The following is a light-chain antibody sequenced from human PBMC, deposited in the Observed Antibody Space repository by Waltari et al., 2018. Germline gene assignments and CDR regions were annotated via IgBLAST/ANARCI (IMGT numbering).Light chain of an antibody. CDR3: QQHGTLPAT. CDR2: RAS. Sequence: EILLTQSPCTASLSPAERVTLSCRAGQSVRCSSLAWDQQNPGQAPRLVIYRASRRPTAIADRFSGSGSGTDFSLTISRLEPEDFAVYYCQQHGTLPATFGQGTKVEIK. CDR1: QSVRCSS. J-gene: IGKJ1*01. V-gene: IGKV3-20*01.